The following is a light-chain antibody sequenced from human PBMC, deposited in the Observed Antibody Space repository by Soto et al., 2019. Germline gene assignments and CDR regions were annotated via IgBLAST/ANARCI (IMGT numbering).Light chain of an antibody. CDR3: QQRSNWAST. Sequence: EIVLTQSPATLSLSPGERATLSCRASQSVSGYLAWYQQKPGQAPRLLMYDASNRATGIPARFSGSGSGTEFTLTISSLEPEDFAVYYCQQRSNWASTFGGGTKVEIK. CDR2: DAS. J-gene: IGKJ4*01. CDR1: QSVSGY. V-gene: IGKV3-11*01.